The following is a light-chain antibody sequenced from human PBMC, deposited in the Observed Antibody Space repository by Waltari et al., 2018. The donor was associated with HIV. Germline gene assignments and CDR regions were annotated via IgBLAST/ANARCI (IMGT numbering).Light chain of an antibody. V-gene: IGLV2-14*03. J-gene: IGLJ2*01. Sequence: QSALTQPASVSGSPGQSITIPCSGTSSDISTYNFVSWYQKHPDKAPKLLIDDVDTGPSGVPQSFSGSKSGDTASLTISALQAADEADYFCISYTTTNPVVFGGGTKCSVL. CDR1: SSDISTYNF. CDR3: ISYTTTNPVV. CDR2: DVD.